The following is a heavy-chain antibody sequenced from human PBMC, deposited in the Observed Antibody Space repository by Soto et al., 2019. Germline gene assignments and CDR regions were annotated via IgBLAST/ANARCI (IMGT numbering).Heavy chain of an antibody. J-gene: IGHJ3*02. CDR3: ARGGYDFWSGYRTDDAFDI. Sequence: SETLSLTCTVSGGSISSYHWSWIRQPPGKGLEWIGYIYYSGSTNYNPSLKSRVTISVDTSKNQFSLKLSSVTAADTAVYYCARGGYDFWSGYRTDDAFDIWGQGTMVTVSS. CDR1: GGSISSYH. D-gene: IGHD3-3*01. V-gene: IGHV4-59*08. CDR2: IYYSGST.